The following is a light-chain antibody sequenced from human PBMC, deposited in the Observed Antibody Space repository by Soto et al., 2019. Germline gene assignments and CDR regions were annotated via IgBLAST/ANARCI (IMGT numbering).Light chain of an antibody. CDR2: AAS. V-gene: IGKV3-20*01. CDR1: QTLSINS. CDR3: HQYDLEPLT. Sequence: EIVLTQSPATMSQSAGARATXFCRASQTLSINSLAWYQQKPGQAPRLLIYAASTRDTGIPDRFNGSGSRTDFALTITRLEPEDFAVYYCHQYDLEPLTFSPRTKVDIK. J-gene: IGKJ3*01.